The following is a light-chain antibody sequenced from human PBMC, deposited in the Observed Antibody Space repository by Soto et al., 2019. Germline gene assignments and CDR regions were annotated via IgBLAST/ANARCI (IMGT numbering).Light chain of an antibody. Sequence: QSVLTQPPSVSGAPGQRVTISCTGSSSNIGAGYDVHWYQQLPGTAPKLLIYGNSNRPSGVPDRFSGSKSGTSASLAITGLQAEDEADYYSQSYDTSLRGRVFGRGTKLTVL. J-gene: IGLJ3*02. CDR2: GNS. CDR1: SSNIGAGYD. V-gene: IGLV1-40*01. CDR3: QSYDTSLRGRV.